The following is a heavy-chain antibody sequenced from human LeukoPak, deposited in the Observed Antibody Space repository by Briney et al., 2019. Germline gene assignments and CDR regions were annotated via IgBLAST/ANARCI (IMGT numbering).Heavy chain of an antibody. CDR1: GDSVSSNSAA. CDR3: AREGSSVYSSGWPRDAFDI. D-gene: IGHD6-19*01. Sequence: QTLSLTCAISGDSVSSNSAAWNWIRQSPSRGLEWLGRTYYRSKWYNDYAVSVKSRITINPDTSKSQFSLQLNSVTPEDTAVYYCAREGSSVYSSGWPRDAFDIWGQGTMVSVSS. J-gene: IGHJ3*02. V-gene: IGHV6-1*01. CDR2: TYYRSKWYN.